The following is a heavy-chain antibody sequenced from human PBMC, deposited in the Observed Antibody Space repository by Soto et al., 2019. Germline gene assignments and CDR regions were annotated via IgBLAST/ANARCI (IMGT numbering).Heavy chain of an antibody. CDR3: AREVGNNWFDP. V-gene: IGHV1-69*04. Sequence: SVKVSCKASGGTFSSYTISWVRQAPGQGLEWMGRIIPILGIANYAQKFQGRVTITADKSTSTAYMELSSLRSEDTAVYYCAREVGNNWFDPWGQGTLVTVSS. CDR2: IIPILGIA. D-gene: IGHD2-15*01. CDR1: GGTFSSYT. J-gene: IGHJ5*02.